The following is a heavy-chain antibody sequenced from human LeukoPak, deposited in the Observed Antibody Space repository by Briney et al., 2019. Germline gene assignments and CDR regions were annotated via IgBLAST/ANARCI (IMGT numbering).Heavy chain of an antibody. CDR3: ARVSILIVPYYAFDI. CDR1: GFTFSSYA. J-gene: IGHJ3*02. CDR2: ISSRGGTI. D-gene: IGHD2/OR15-2a*01. Sequence: TGGSLRLSCAASGFTFSSYAMSWVRQAPGKGLEWVSSISSRGGTIYYADSVKGRFTISRDNAKNSLYLQMNSLRAEDTAVYYCARVSILIVPYYAFDIWGQGTMVTVSS. V-gene: IGHV3-48*04.